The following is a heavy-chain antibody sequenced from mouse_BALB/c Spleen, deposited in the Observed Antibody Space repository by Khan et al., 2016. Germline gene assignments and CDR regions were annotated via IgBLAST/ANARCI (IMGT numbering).Heavy chain of an antibody. CDR1: GYSITSDYA. Sequence: EVQLQESGPGLVKPSQSLSLTCTVTGYSITSDYAWNWIRQFPGNQLEWMGYISYSGSTSYHPSLKSRISITRDTSRNQFFLQLNSVTTEDTATYYCARRYVGCVDYWGQGTTLTVSS. D-gene: IGHD1-1*02. CDR2: ISYSGST. J-gene: IGHJ2*01. V-gene: IGHV3-2*02. CDR3: ARRYVGCVDY.